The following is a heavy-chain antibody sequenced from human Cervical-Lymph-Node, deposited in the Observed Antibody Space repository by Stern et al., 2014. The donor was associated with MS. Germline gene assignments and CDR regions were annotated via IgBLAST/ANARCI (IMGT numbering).Heavy chain of an antibody. J-gene: IGHJ4*02. Sequence: QVQLVQSGAEVKKPGASVKVSCKASGYTFTSYGISWVRQAPGQGLELMGWISAYNGNTNYAQKLQGRVTMTTDTSTSTAYMELRSLRSDDTAVYYCARVGFGRYYYDSSGYSYWGQGTLVTVSS. V-gene: IGHV1-18*04. CDR1: GYTFTSYG. CDR3: ARVGFGRYYYDSSGYSY. D-gene: IGHD3-22*01. CDR2: ISAYNGNT.